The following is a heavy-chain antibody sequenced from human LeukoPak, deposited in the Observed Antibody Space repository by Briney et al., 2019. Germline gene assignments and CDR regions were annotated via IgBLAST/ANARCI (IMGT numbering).Heavy chain of an antibody. D-gene: IGHD6-19*01. CDR1: GASISSSNW. Sequence: PSETLSLTCTVSGASISSSNWWTWDRQPPGEALEWIGEIYHAGSTKYNPSLKSRLTISVDKSNNSFSLSLTSVTAADTAFYYCARAAAVTGQFEFWGQGTLVTVSS. CDR3: ARAAAVTGQFEF. J-gene: IGHJ4*02. V-gene: IGHV4-4*02. CDR2: IYHAGST.